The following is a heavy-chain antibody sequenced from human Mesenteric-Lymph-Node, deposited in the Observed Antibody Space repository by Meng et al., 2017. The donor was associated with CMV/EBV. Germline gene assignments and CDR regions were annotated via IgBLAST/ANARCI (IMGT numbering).Heavy chain of an antibody. CDR3: ARGLLYDSSGYYLPRFDF. V-gene: IGHV3-7*01. CDR2: IKQDGSEI. CDR1: GFTFSDYY. Sequence: GESLKISCAASGFTFSDYYMSWIRQAPGKGLEWVANIKQDGSEIYYVDSVKGRFTISRDNAKNSLYLQMNSLRAEDTAVYYSARGLLYDSSGYYLPRFDFWGQGTLVTVSS. J-gene: IGHJ4*02. D-gene: IGHD3-22*01.